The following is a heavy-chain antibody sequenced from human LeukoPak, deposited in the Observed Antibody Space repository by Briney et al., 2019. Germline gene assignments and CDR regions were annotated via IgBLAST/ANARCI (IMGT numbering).Heavy chain of an antibody. CDR3: ASYYYDSSGFFGMDV. Sequence: SQTLSLTCTVSGGSISSGGYYWSWIHQHPGKGLEWIGYIYYSGSTYYNPSLKSRVTISVDTSKNQFSLKLSSVTAADTAVYYCASYYYDSSGFFGMDVWGQGTTVTVSS. CDR2: IYYSGST. D-gene: IGHD3-22*01. CDR1: GGSISSGGYY. J-gene: IGHJ6*02. V-gene: IGHV4-31*03.